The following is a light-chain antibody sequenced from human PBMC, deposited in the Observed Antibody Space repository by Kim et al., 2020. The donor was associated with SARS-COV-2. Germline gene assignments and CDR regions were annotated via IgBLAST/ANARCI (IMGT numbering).Light chain of an antibody. V-gene: IGKV1-5*01. J-gene: IGKJ1*01. CDR1: PSISYW. CDR3: QQYNSYWT. CDR2: DAS. Sequence: GDRVTITCRASPSISYWFAWYQQKPGKAPKLLIYDASSLESGVPSRFSGSGSGTEFTLTISSLQPDDFATYYCQQYNSYWTFGQGTKVDIK.